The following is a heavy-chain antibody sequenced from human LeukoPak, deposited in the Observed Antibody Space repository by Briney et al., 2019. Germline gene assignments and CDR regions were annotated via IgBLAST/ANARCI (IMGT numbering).Heavy chain of an antibody. CDR1: GFTFSSYG. J-gene: IGHJ4*02. V-gene: IGHV3-30*18. CDR2: ISYHGSNK. Sequence: PGGSLRLSCAASGFTFSSYGMYWVRQAPGKGLEWVALISYHGSNKYYADSVKGRFTISRDTSKNTLYLQMNSLRAEDTAVYYCANKNYYGSGSCPDYWGQGTLVTVSS. D-gene: IGHD3-10*01. CDR3: ANKNYYGSGSCPDY.